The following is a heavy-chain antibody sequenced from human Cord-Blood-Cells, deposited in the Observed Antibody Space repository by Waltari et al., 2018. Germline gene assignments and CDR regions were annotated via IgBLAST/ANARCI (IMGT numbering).Heavy chain of an antibody. D-gene: IGHD6-6*01. CDR1: GSSISSGYY. J-gene: IGHJ3*02. V-gene: IGHV4-38-2*02. Sequence: QVQLQESGPGLVKPSETLSLTCAVSGSSISSGYYWGWFRQPPGKGLEWIGSIYHSGGTYYNPSLKSRVTISVDTSKNQFSLKLSSVTAADTAVYYCARDSIAARPVGAFDIWGQGTMVTVSS. CDR2: IYHSGGT. CDR3: ARDSIAARPVGAFDI.